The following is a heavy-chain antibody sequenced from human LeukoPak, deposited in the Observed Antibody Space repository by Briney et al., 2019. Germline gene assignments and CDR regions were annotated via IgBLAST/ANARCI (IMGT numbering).Heavy chain of an antibody. Sequence: PGGSLRLSCAASGFTFSDYYMSWIRQAPGKGLEWVSYISSRGSTIYYADSVKGRFTISRDNAKNSLYLQMNSLRAEDTAVYYCSFSMVRGVIGTYYFDYWGQGTLVTVSS. CDR2: ISSRGSTI. CDR1: GFTFSDYY. CDR3: SFSMVRGVIGTYYFDY. D-gene: IGHD3-10*01. V-gene: IGHV3-11*01. J-gene: IGHJ4*02.